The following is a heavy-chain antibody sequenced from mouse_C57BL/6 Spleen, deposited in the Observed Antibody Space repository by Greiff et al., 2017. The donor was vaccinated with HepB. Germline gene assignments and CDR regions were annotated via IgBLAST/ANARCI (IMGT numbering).Heavy chain of an antibody. V-gene: IGHV1-52*01. CDR1: GYTFTSYW. CDR3: ARRDYGSSGAMDY. D-gene: IGHD1-1*01. CDR2: IDPSDSET. Sequence: QVQLQQPGAELVRPGSSVKLSCKASGYTFTSYWMHWVKQRPIQGLEWIGNIDPSDSETHYNQKFKDKATLTVDKSSSTAYMQISSLTSEDSAVYYCARRDYGSSGAMDYWGQGTSVTVSS. J-gene: IGHJ4*01.